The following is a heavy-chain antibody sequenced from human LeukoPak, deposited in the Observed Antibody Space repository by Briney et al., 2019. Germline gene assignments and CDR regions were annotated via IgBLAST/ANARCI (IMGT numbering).Heavy chain of an antibody. CDR3: AKGGVPMGYFDY. J-gene: IGHJ4*02. V-gene: IGHV4-59*07. Sequence: SDTLSLTCTISGGSISDYYWGWIRQPPGKGLEWIGYVHNSGDTNYNPSLGSRVTISLDTSQNDFSLKLNPLTAPDPGVYYCAKGGVPMGYFDYWGQGTLVTVSS. D-gene: IGHD2-8*01. CDR1: GGSISDYY. CDR2: VHNSGDT.